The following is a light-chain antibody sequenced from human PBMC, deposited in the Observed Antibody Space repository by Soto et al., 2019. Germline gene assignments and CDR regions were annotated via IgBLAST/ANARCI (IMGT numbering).Light chain of an antibody. J-gene: IGLJ3*02. CDR3: SSYTTSTAWV. CDR2: EVS. Sequence: QSALTQPASVSGSLGQSITISCTGTSSDVGYYNYVAWYQHHPGKAPKLMIYEVSNRPSGVSNRFSGSKSGNTASLTISGLQAEDEADYCCSSYTTSTAWVFGGGTKVTVL. CDR1: SSDVGYYNY. V-gene: IGLV2-14*01.